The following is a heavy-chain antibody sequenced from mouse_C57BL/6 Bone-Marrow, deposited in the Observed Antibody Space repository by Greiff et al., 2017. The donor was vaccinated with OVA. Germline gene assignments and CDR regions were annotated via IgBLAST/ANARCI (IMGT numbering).Heavy chain of an antibody. D-gene: IGHD2-1*01. V-gene: IGHV5-12*01. CDR1: GFTFSDYY. J-gene: IGHJ3*01. Sequence: DVMLVESGGGLVQPGGSLKLSCAASGFTFSDYYMYWVHQTPEKRLEWVAYISNGGGSTYYPDTVKGRFTISRDNAKNTLYLQMSRLKSEDTAMYYCARQGEMGNYSWFAYWGQGTLVTVSA. CDR3: ARQGEMGNYSWFAY. CDR2: ISNGGGST.